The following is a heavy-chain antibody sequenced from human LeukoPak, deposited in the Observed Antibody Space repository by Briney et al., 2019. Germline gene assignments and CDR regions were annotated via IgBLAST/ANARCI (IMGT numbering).Heavy chain of an antibody. Sequence: GASVKVSCKASGGTFSSYAISWVRQAPGQGLEWMGGIIPIFGTANYAQKFQGRVTITADESTSTAYMELSSLRSEDTAVYYCARGSPKRAVAGTFDYWGQGTLVTVSS. CDR2: IIPIFGTA. CDR1: GGTFSSYA. V-gene: IGHV1-69*13. J-gene: IGHJ4*02. D-gene: IGHD6-19*01. CDR3: ARGSPKRAVAGTFDY.